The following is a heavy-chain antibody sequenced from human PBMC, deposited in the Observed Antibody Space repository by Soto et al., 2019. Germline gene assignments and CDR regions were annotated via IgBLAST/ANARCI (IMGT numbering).Heavy chain of an antibody. CDR1: GYTFTDYY. V-gene: IGHV1-2*02. CDR2: VNSDSGGT. J-gene: IGHJ3*02. D-gene: IGHD2-15*01. CDR3: TRDLVGYDAFDI. Sequence: QVQLEQSGAEVKKPGASVKVSCKASGYTFTDYYIHWVRQAPGKGLEWMGRVNSDSGGTTYAQRFLGRVNMTGDTSISTVYMELSRLTSNDTAVYFCTRDLVGYDAFDIGGQGTLVAVSP.